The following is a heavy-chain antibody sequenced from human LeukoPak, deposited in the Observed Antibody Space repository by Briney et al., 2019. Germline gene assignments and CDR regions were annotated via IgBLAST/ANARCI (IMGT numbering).Heavy chain of an antibody. V-gene: IGHV4-59*01. CDR1: GGSISSYY. Sequence: SETLSLTCTVSGGSISSYYWSWIRQPPGKGLEWIGYIYYSGSTNYNPSLKSRVTISVDTSKNQFSLKLSSVTAADTAVYYCARGGDYGDYVGNGMDVWGQGTAVTVSS. CDR3: ARGGDYGDYVGNGMDV. D-gene: IGHD4-17*01. J-gene: IGHJ6*02. CDR2: IYYSGST.